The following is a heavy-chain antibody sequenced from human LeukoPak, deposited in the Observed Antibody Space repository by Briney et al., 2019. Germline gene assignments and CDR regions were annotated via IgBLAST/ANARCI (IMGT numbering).Heavy chain of an antibody. D-gene: IGHD6-13*01. V-gene: IGHV1-46*04. J-gene: IGHJ4*02. Sequence: GASVKVSCKASGYTFTSYYMHWVRQAPGQGLEWLETINPSGGYTSYAQKLQGRVTMTRDTSTSTVYMEMSSLRSEDTALYYCAREGGSSSWYDYWGQGTLVTVSS. CDR3: AREGGSSSWYDY. CDR2: INPSGGYT. CDR1: GYTFTSYY.